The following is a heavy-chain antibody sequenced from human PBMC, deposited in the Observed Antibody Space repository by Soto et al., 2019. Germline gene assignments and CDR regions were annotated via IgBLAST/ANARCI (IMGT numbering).Heavy chain of an antibody. D-gene: IGHD3-3*01. CDR1: GGSFKSGSYS. J-gene: IGHJ4*02. CDR2: VYHTGRT. CDR3: ARDFAYFDS. Sequence: PSETLSRTCTVSGGSFKSGSYSWSWIRQPPGKGPEWIGYVYHTGRTSYNPSLKSRVSISMDTSKNQFSLNLDSVTAADTAVYFCARDFAYFDSWGQGTLVTVSS. V-gene: IGHV4-61*01.